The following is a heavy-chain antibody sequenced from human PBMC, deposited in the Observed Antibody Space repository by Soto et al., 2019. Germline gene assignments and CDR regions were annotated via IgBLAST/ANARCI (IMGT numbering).Heavy chain of an antibody. Sequence: GGSLRLSCAASGFTLSSYAMSWVRQAPGKGLEWVSAISGSGGSTYYADSVKGRFTISRDNAKNSLYLQMNSLRAEDTAVYYWARVGNLAGAGTGDVFNIGGQGKMVTVS. J-gene: IGHJ3*02. CDR3: ARVGNLAGAGTGDVFNI. D-gene: IGHD6-19*01. V-gene: IGHV3-23*01. CDR2: ISGSGGST. CDR1: GFTLSSYA.